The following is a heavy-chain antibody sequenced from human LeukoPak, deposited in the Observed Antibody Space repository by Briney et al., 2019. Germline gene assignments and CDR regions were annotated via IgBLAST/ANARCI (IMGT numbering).Heavy chain of an antibody. CDR3: ARDPSNSSGRYIFFDF. D-gene: IGHD6-13*01. V-gene: IGHV1-18*01. Sequence: ASVKVSCKGSGYAFTRYAITWVRQAPGQGLEWMGWISTYNGDTKYAQNLQGRVTMTRDTSANTAYMELRSLRSDDTAVYYCARDPSNSSGRYIFFDFWGQETLVAVSS. CDR1: GYAFTRYA. J-gene: IGHJ4*02. CDR2: ISTYNGDT.